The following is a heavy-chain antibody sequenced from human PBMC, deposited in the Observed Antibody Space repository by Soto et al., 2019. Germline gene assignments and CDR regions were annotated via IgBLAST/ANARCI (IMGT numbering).Heavy chain of an antibody. CDR3: ARDGDVDTAMARYGMDV. J-gene: IGHJ6*02. CDR1: GFTFSSYA. Sequence: QVQLVESGGGVVQPGRSLRLSCAASGFTFSSYAMHWVRQAPGKGLEWVAVISYDGSNKYYADSVKGRFTISRDNSKNTLYLQMNSLRAEVTAVYYCARDGDVDTAMARYGMDVWGQGTTVTVSS. CDR2: ISYDGSNK. D-gene: IGHD5-18*01. V-gene: IGHV3-30-3*01.